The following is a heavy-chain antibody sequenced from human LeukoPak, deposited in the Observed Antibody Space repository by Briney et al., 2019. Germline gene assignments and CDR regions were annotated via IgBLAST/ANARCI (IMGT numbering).Heavy chain of an antibody. CDR3: AKETPNTGWFDP. CDR1: GHTFTTYY. D-gene: IGHD1-14*01. V-gene: IGHV1-46*01. CDR2: INPSGDGT. Sequence: ASVKVSFTASGHTFTTYYVHLVRQAPGQGLEWMGVINPSGDGTNYPQRFQGRVTLTRDTSTSTVYMELSSLRSEDTAIYYCAKETPNTGWFDPWGQGTLVTVPS. J-gene: IGHJ5*02.